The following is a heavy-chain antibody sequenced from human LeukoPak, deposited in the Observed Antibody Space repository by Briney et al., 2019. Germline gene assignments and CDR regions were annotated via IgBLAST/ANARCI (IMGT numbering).Heavy chain of an antibody. V-gene: IGHV4-59*01. Sequence: SETLSLTCTVSGGSISSYYWSWIRQPPGKALEWIGYIYYSGSTNYNPSLKSRVTISVDTSKNQFSLNLSSVTAADTAVYYCARASLTGYYYYMDVWGKGTTVTVSS. J-gene: IGHJ6*03. CDR3: ARASLTGYYYYMDV. CDR1: GGSISSYY. CDR2: IYYSGST.